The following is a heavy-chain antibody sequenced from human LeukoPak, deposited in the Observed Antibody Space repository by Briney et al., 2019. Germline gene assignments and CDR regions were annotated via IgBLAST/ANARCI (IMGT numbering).Heavy chain of an antibody. CDR1: GGTFSSYA. J-gene: IGHJ4*02. Sequence: ASVKVSCKASGGTFSSYAISWVRQAPGQGLEWMGGIIPIFGTANYAQKFQGRVTITADESTSTAYMELSSLRSEDTAVYYCATSPGDRFLDYWGQGTLVTVSS. CDR2: IIPIFGTA. V-gene: IGHV1-69*13. D-gene: IGHD7-27*01. CDR3: ATSPGDRFLDY.